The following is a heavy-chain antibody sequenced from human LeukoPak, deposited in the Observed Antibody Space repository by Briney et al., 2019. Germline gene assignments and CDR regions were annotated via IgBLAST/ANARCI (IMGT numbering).Heavy chain of an antibody. D-gene: IGHD3-3*01. CDR2: VNHSGIT. CDR1: GGSFSGYY. V-gene: IGHV4-34*01. J-gene: IGHJ4*02. CDR3: ARGSVFWSGYHFDY. Sequence: KPSETLSLTCGVYGGSFSGYYWTWIRQPPGKGLEWIGEVNHSGITNYNPSLKSRVTISIDTSKNQFSLKLSSVTAADTAVYYCARGSVFWSGYHFDYWGQGTLVTVSS.